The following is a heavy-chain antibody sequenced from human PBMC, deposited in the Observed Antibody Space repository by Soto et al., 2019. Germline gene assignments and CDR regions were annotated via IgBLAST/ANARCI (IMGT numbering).Heavy chain of an antibody. J-gene: IGHJ4*02. D-gene: IGHD6-19*01. CDR3: AGGTGWFIVD. CDR1: GFTFSSYW. V-gene: IGHV3-7*02. Sequence: EVQLVESGGGLVQPGGSLRLSCAASGFTFSSYWMNWVRQAPGKGLEWVANIKQDGTEKYYVDSVKDRFTISRDNAKSSLHLQLNRPRADDTAFYYCAGGTGWFIVDWGQGTLVTVSS. CDR2: IKQDGTEK.